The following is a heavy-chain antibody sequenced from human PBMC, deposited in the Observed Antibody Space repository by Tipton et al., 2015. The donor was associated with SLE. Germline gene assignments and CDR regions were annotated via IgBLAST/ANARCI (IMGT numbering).Heavy chain of an antibody. J-gene: IGHJ6*03. CDR3: ARDKSESDHDFFYYMDV. Sequence: QVQLVQSGAEVKKPGASVKVSCEASGYTFTNYGINWVRQAPGQGLEWMGWISTYSGDTNYAEEVQGRVTMTTDTSTTTAYMEARSLRSDDTAVYYCARDKSESDHDFFYYMDVWGKGTTVTVSS. V-gene: IGHV1-18*01. CDR1: GYTFTNYG. CDR2: ISTYSGDT. D-gene: IGHD1-1*01.